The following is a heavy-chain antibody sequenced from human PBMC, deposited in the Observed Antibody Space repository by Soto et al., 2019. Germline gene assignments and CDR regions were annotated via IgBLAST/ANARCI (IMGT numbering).Heavy chain of an antibody. J-gene: IGHJ6*02. CDR1: EYRFISYW. D-gene: IGHD1-1*01. V-gene: IGHV5-51*01. CDR2: IYPGDSDT. CDR3: GRYALPGGGTGHGMDV. Sequence: PGESLRVPRKVSEYRFISYWVAWVRQKRGRCLEWMGIIYPGDSDTRYSPSSQGQVTISADKSITTAYLQWSSLKASDTAMYYCGRYALPGGGTGHGMDVWGQGPTVTVSS.